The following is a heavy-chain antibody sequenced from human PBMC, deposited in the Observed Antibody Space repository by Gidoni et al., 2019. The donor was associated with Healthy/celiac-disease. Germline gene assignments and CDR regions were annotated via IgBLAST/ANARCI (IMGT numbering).Heavy chain of an antibody. CDR3: ARVFDILTGYYSKRPEWFDP. D-gene: IGHD3-9*01. J-gene: IGHJ5*02. V-gene: IGHV4-39*01. Sequence: QLQLQESGPGLVKPSETLSLTCTVSGGSISSSSYYWGWIRQPPGKGLEWIGSIYYSGSTYYNPSLKSRVTISVDTSKNQFSLKLSSVTAADTAVYYCARVFDILTGYYSKRPEWFDPWGQGTLVTVSS. CDR1: GGSISSSSYY. CDR2: IYYSGST.